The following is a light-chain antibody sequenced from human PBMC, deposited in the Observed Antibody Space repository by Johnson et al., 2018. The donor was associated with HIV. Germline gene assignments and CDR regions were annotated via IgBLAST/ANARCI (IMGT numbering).Light chain of an antibody. V-gene: IGLV1-51*01. Sequence: QSVLTQPPSVSAAPGQKVTISCSGSSSNVGSSFVSWYRQVPGTAPKLLIYDNNKRPSGIPDRFSGSKSGTSATLGITGLQTGDEADYYCETWDSSLSGYYVFGTGTKLTVL. CDR2: DNN. CDR1: SSNVGSSF. CDR3: ETWDSSLSGYYV. J-gene: IGLJ1*01.